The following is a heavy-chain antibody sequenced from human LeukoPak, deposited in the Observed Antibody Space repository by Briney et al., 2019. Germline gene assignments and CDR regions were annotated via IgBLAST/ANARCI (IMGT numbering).Heavy chain of an antibody. D-gene: IGHD6-13*01. V-gene: IGHV3-23*01. Sequence: GGSLRLSCAASGFTFSSFALSWVRQAPGKGLEWVSAISSGGFTYYADSVKGRFTTSSDSSKNTLYLQMNSLRAEDTAVYYCAKDDLSSSWYCPFDSWGQGTLVTVSS. CDR3: AKDDLSSSWYCPFDS. CDR1: GFTFSSFA. CDR2: ISSGGFT. J-gene: IGHJ4*02.